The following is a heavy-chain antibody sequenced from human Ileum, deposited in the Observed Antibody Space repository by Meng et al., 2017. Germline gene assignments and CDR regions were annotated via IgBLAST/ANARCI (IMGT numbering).Heavy chain of an antibody. CDR2: INQDESAK. CDR3: ARDWSGDSQRSCDL. Sequence: GESLKISCAASGFTFSNYQMSWVRQAPGKGLEWVAKINQDESAKYYVVSVKGRFTISRDNAKNSLSLQMDPLRDEDTAVYYCARDWSGDSQRSCDLWGQGTLVTVSS. V-gene: IGHV3-7*01. J-gene: IGHJ5*02. D-gene: IGHD3-10*01. CDR1: GFTFSNYQ.